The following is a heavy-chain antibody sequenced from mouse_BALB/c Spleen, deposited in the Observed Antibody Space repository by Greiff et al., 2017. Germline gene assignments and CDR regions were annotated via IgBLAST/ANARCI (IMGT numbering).Heavy chain of an antibody. Sequence: EVQGVESGGGLVKPGGSLKLSCAASGFTFSSYAMSWVRQTPEKRLEWVASISSGGSTYYPDSVKGRFTISRDNARNILYLQMSSLRSEDTAMYYCARDRGYDLAWFAYWGQGTLVTVSA. CDR2: ISSGGST. V-gene: IGHV5-6-5*01. J-gene: IGHJ3*01. CDR1: GFTFSSYA. D-gene: IGHD2-2*01. CDR3: ARDRGYDLAWFAY.